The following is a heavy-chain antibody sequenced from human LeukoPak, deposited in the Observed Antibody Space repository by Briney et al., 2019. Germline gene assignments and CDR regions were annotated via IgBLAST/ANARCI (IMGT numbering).Heavy chain of an antibody. Sequence: GGSLRLSCAASGFTFSSYSMKWVRQAPGKGLEWVSSISSSSSYIYYADSVKGRFTISRDNAKNSLYLQMNSLRAEDTAVYYCARGGDSGSYGGFVYWGQGTLVTVSS. V-gene: IGHV3-21*01. CDR3: ARGGDSGSYGGFVY. J-gene: IGHJ4*02. CDR1: GFTFSSYS. CDR2: ISSSSSYI. D-gene: IGHD1-26*01.